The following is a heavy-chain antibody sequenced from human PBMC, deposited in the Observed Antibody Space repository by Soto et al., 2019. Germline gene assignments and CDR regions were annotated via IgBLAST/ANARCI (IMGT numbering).Heavy chain of an antibody. CDR2: IDPSDSYT. V-gene: IGHV5-10-1*01. D-gene: IGHD1-26*01. J-gene: IGHJ6*02. CDR3: ARTRSAWSDFHYYSLDV. CDR1: GYSFTGYW. Sequence: PGESLKISCKGSGYSFTGYWISWVRQMPGKGLEWMGRIDPSDSYTNYSPSFQGHVTISADKSISTAYLQWSSLKASDTAVYYCARTRSAWSDFHYYSLDVWGQGTTVTVSS.